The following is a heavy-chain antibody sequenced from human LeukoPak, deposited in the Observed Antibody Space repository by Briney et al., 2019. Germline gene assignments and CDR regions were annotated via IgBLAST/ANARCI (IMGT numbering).Heavy chain of an antibody. CDR1: GGSISSGSYY. CDR3: AREVCSSTSCYRGWFDP. Sequence: SQTLSLTCTVSGGSISSGSYYWCWIRQPAGKGLEWIGRIYTSGSTNYNPSLKSRVTISVDTSKNQFSLKLSSVTAADTAVYYCAREVCSSTSCYRGWFDPWGQGTLVTVSS. CDR2: IYTSGST. V-gene: IGHV4-61*02. J-gene: IGHJ5*02. D-gene: IGHD2-2*01.